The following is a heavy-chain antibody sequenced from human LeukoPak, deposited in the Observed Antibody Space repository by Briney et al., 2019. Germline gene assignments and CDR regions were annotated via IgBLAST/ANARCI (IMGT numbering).Heavy chain of an antibody. CDR3: ARATLYDYVWGSYPNTQYYFDY. V-gene: IGHV3-21*01. Sequence: GGSLRLSCAASGFTFSSYRMNWVRQAPGKGLEWVSSISSSSDYIYYADSVKGRFTISRDNAKNSLYLQMNSLRAEDTAVYYCARATLYDYVWGSYPNTQYYFDYWGQGTLVTVSS. J-gene: IGHJ4*02. CDR2: ISSSSDYI. CDR1: GFTFSSYR. D-gene: IGHD3-16*02.